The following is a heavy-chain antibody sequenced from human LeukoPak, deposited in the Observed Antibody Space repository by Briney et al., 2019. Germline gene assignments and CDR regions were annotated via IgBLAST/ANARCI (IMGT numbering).Heavy chain of an antibody. Sequence: RPSQTLSLTCTVSGGSISSGDNYWSWVRQPPGKGLEWIGYNYNSGSTSYNPSLKSRVTISVDTSKNQFSLKLSSVTAADTAVYYCARVQTRPRYCSSTSCTIVGATYLDYWGQGTLVTVSS. CDR3: ARVQTRPRYCSSTSCTIVGATYLDY. V-gene: IGHV4-30-4*01. J-gene: IGHJ4*02. CDR2: NYNSGST. CDR1: GGSISSGDNY. D-gene: IGHD2-2*01.